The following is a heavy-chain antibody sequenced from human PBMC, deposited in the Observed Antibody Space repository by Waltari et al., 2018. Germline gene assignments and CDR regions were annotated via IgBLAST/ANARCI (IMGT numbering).Heavy chain of an antibody. D-gene: IGHD2-2*01. J-gene: IGHJ1*01. CDR2: ISGSTLTT. V-gene: IGHV3-23*04. Sequence: EVQLVESGGGLVQPRGSLRLSCAASGFTFSSYAMSWVRQAPGKGLEWVSAISGSTLTTYYADSVKGRFTISRDNSKNTLYLQMDSLRAEDTAVYYCAKSTTNTSRLTRGFQHWGQGTLVTVSS. CDR3: AKSTTNTSRLTRGFQH. CDR1: GFTFSSYA.